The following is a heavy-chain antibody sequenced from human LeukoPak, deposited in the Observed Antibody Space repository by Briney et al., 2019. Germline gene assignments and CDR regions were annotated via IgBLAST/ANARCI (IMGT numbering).Heavy chain of an antibody. Sequence: GGSLRLSCAASGFTFNSYNMNWVRQAPGKGLEWVSSISSSSSYIYYADSVKGRFTVSRDNAKNSLYLQMNSLRAEDTAVYYCAKGHGSSWSFIDYWGQGTLVTVSS. V-gene: IGHV3-21*01. D-gene: IGHD6-13*01. J-gene: IGHJ4*02. CDR1: GFTFNSYN. CDR3: AKGHGSSWSFIDY. CDR2: ISSSSSYI.